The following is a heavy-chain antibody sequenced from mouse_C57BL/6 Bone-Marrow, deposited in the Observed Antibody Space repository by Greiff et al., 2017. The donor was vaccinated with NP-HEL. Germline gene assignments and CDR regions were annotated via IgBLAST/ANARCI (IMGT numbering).Heavy chain of an antibody. Sequence: QVQLQQSGAELARPGASVKLSCKASGYTFTSYGISWVKQRTGQGLEWIGEIYPRSGNTYYNEKFKGKATLTADKSSSTAYMELRSLTSEDSAVEFWARWGYYGSSYDFDVWGTGTTVTVSS. CDR1: GYTFTSYG. J-gene: IGHJ1*03. D-gene: IGHD1-1*01. CDR3: ARWGYYGSSYDFDV. V-gene: IGHV1-81*01. CDR2: IYPRSGNT.